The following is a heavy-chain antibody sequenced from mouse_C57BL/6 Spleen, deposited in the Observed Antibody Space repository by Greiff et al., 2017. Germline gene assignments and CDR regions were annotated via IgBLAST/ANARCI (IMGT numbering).Heavy chain of an antibody. CDR1: GYSFTDYN. V-gene: IGHV1-39*01. Sequence: EVQLQQSGPELVKPGASVKISCKASGYSFTDYNMNWVKQSNGKSLEWIGVINPNYGTTSYNQKFKGKATLTVDQSSSTAYMQLNSLTSDDSAVVYCARSDAYSNYVWGYWGQGTTLTVSS. CDR2: INPNYGTT. CDR3: ARSDAYSNYVWGY. D-gene: IGHD2-5*01. J-gene: IGHJ2*01.